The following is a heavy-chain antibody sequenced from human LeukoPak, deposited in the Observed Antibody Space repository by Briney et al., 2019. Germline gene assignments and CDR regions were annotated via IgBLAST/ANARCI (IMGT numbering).Heavy chain of an antibody. CDR1: GGTFTNYA. D-gene: IGHD3-9*01. CDR3: ARGGGVDILTGFQY. J-gene: IGHJ4*02. CDR2: IIPILDVT. Sequence: SVKVSCKASGGTFTNYAINWVRQAPGQGLEWVGRIIPILDVTNYAQKFQGRVTITADQSTSTAYMELSSLRSEDTAVYYCARGGGVDILTGFQYWGQGTLVTVSS. V-gene: IGHV1-69*04.